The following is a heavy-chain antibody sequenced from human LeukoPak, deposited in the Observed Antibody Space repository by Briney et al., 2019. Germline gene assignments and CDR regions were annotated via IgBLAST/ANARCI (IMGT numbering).Heavy chain of an antibody. CDR2: IYYSGST. V-gene: IGHV4-59*01. CDR3: ARDGHGMDV. Sequence: SEALSLTCTVSGGSISSYYWSWIRQPPGKGLEWIGYIYYSGSTNYNPSLKSRVTISVDTSKNQFSLKLSSVTAADTAVYYCARDGHGMDVWGQGTTVTVSS. J-gene: IGHJ6*02. CDR1: GGSISSYY.